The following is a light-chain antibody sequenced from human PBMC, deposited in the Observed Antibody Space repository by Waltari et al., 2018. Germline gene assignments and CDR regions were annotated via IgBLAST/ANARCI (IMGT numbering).Light chain of an antibody. CDR1: TGAVTSGHS. Sequence: QAVVTQEPSLTVSPGGTVTLPCGSSTGAVTSGHSPSWFHQKPGQAPRTLIYEINKKPSWTPARFSGSLLGGKAALTLSGAQPEDEADYYCLLSSNGGRVFGGGTKLTVL. J-gene: IGLJ3*02. V-gene: IGLV7-46*01. CDR3: LLSSNGGRV. CDR2: EIN.